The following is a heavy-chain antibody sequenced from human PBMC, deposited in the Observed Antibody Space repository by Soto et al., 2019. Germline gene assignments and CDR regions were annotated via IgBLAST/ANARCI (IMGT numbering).Heavy chain of an antibody. D-gene: IGHD2-8*01. CDR3: SRCRTYDGVLP. J-gene: IGHJ5*02. V-gene: IGHV4-30-4*01. Sequence: QVQLQESGPGLVKPSQTLSLTCTVSGDSMGSGDYYWTWIRQPPGKGLEWIGYISYIGTTFSNPSLERRVNISIDTSKHRFSLRLTPVTGADPAVYYSSRCRTYDGVLPWGQGTLVPVSS. CDR2: ISYIGTT. CDR1: GDSMGSGDYY.